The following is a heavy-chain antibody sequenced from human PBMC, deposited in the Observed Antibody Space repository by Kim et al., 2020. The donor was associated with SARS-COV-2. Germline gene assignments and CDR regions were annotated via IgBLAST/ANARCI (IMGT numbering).Heavy chain of an antibody. D-gene: IGHD3-22*01. J-gene: IGHJ6*02. V-gene: IGHV4-34*01. CDR3: ARGYYYDSSGYFLGALGYYYDCMDG. CDR2: INHSGST. Sequence: SETLSLTCAVYGGSFSGYYWSWIRQPPGKGLEWIGEINHSGSTNYNPSLKSRVTISVDTSKNQFSLKLSSVTAADTAVYYCARGYYYDSSGYFLGALGYYYDCMDGWGQGTTVTVSS. CDR1: GGSFSGYY.